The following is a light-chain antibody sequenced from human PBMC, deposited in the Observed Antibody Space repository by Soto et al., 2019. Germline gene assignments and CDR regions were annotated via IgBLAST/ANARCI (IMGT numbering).Light chain of an antibody. Sequence: EIVLTQSPATLSLSPGERATLSCRASQSVRNYLAWYQQKPGQAPRLLIYDASTRASGIPVRFSGTGYGTDFTLTISTLQPGDGAVYYCQQRSNWPLLTFGGGTKVEIK. V-gene: IGKV3-11*01. CDR1: QSVRNY. CDR3: QQRSNWPLLT. J-gene: IGKJ4*01. CDR2: DAS.